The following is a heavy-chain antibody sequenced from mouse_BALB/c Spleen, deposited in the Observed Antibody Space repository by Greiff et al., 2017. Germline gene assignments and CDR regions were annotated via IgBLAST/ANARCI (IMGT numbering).Heavy chain of an antibody. CDR3: TRWGHRYDGLFAY. Sequence: LQQPGSELVRPGASVKLSCKASGYTFTSYWMHWVKQRPGQGLEWIGNIYPGSGSTNYDEKFKSKATLTVDTSSSTAYMQLSSLTSEDSAVYYCTRWGHRYDGLFAYWGQGTLVTVSA. J-gene: IGHJ3*01. V-gene: IGHV1S22*01. D-gene: IGHD2-14*01. CDR1: GYTFTSYW. CDR2: IYPGSGST.